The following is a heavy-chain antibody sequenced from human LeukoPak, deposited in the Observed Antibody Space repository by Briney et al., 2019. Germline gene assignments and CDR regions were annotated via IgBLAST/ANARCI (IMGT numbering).Heavy chain of an antibody. CDR1: GGSISSYY. D-gene: IGHD2-2*01. CDR3: ARLYQPLLSADNWFDP. V-gene: IGHV4-4*09. Sequence: PSETLSLTCTVSGGSISSYYWSWIRQPPGKGLEWIGYIYTSGSTNYNPSLKSRVTISVDTSKNQFSLKLSSVTAADTAVYYCARLYQPLLSADNWFDPWGQGTLVTVSS. J-gene: IGHJ5*02. CDR2: IYTSGST.